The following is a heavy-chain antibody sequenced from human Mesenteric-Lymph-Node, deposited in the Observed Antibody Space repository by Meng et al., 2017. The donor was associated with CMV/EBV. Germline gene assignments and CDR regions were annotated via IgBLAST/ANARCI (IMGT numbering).Heavy chain of an antibody. J-gene: IGHJ5*02. CDR1: GFAFSSYD. CDR2: IFSGGSTT. D-gene: IGHD3-16*01. V-gene: IGHV3-23*03. CDR3: AKDHITSGWGSLGS. Sequence: GESLKISCAASGFAFSSYDMSWVRQAPGKGLEWVSVIFSGGSTTYYADSVKGRFTISRDNSKNTLYLQMNSLRAEDTAVYYCAKDHITSGWGSLGSWGQGTLVTVSS.